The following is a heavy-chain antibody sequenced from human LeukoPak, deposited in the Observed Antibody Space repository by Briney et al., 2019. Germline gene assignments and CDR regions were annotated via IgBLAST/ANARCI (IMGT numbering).Heavy chain of an antibody. J-gene: IGHJ4*02. V-gene: IGHV3-11*04. CDR2: ISSSGSTK. CDR1: GFSYSDFY. D-gene: IGHD3-22*01. CDR3: VRVNTYYYDSSPS. Sequence: PGGSLRLSCAASGFSYSDFYMSWIRQAPGKGLEWVSYISSSGSTKYYADSVKGRFTISRDNAKNSLYLQMNSLRAEDTAVYDCVRVNTYYYDSSPSWGQGTLVIVSS.